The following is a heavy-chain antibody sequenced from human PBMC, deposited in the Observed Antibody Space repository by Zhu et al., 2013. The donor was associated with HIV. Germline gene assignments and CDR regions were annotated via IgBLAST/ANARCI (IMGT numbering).Heavy chain of an antibody. CDR1: GGSISSGGYH. V-gene: IGHV4-31*03. Sequence: VQLQESGPGLVKPSQTLSLTCTVSGGSISSGGYHWSWIRQHPGKGLEWIGYIYYSGSTYYNPSLKSRVTISVDMSKNQFSLKLSSVTAADTAVYFCARDIGDTYGLDVWGQGTTVTVSS. CDR2: IYYSGST. CDR3: ARDIGDTYGLDV. D-gene: IGHD4-17*01. J-gene: IGHJ6*02.